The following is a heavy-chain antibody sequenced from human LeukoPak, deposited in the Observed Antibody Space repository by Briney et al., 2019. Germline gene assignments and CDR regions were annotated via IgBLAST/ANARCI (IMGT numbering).Heavy chain of an antibody. V-gene: IGHV3-30*18. D-gene: IGHD5-12*01. CDR1: GFTFSSYG. CDR3: AKETRYRAHYHYYYGMDV. CDR2: ISYDGSNK. Sequence: PGGSLRLSCAASGFTFSSYGMHWVRQAPGKGLEWVAVISYDGSNKYYADSVKGRFTISRDNSKNTLYLQMNSLRAEDTAVYYCAKETRYRAHYHYYYGMDVWGQGTTVTVSS. J-gene: IGHJ6*02.